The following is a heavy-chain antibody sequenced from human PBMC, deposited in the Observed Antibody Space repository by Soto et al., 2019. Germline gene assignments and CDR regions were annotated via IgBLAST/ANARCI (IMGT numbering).Heavy chain of an antibody. Sequence: GESLKISCKGSGYSFTSYWISWVRQMPGKGLEWMGRIDPSDSYTNYSPSFQGHVTISADKSISTAYLQWSSLKASDTAMYYGARQKSIADDAFEIWGQGTMVTVSS. D-gene: IGHD6-13*01. CDR3: ARQKSIADDAFEI. V-gene: IGHV5-10-1*01. J-gene: IGHJ3*02. CDR2: IDPSDSYT. CDR1: GYSFTSYW.